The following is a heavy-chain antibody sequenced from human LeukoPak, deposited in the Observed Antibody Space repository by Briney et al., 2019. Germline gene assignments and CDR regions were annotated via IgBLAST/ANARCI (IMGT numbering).Heavy chain of an antibody. CDR1: GFTFNNYG. V-gene: IGHV3-30*02. D-gene: IGHD3-22*01. Sequence: GSLRLSCAASGFTFNNYGMHWVRQAPGKGLEWVAFIRYNGNNQYYGDSVKGRFTISRDNSKNTLYLQMNSLRAEDTAVYYCARGYYDSSGYYYFYWGQGTLVTVSS. CDR2: IRYNGNNQ. CDR3: ARGYYDSSGYYYFY. J-gene: IGHJ4*02.